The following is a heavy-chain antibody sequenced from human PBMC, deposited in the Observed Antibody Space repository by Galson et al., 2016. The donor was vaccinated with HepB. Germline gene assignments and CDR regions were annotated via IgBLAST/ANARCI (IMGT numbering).Heavy chain of an antibody. J-gene: IGHJ5*01. V-gene: IGHV4-31*01. Sequence: TLSLTCTVSGGSISSGGNYWSWIRQHPEKGLEWIGALFHSGSTYYNPSVKSLVTISLDTSKNEFSLRLSSVIAADTAVYYCARGSITVSGVVTHYNWFDSWGQGTLVTISS. CDR2: LFHSGST. CDR3: ARGSITVSGVVTHYNWFDS. CDR1: GGSISSGGNY. D-gene: IGHD3-3*01.